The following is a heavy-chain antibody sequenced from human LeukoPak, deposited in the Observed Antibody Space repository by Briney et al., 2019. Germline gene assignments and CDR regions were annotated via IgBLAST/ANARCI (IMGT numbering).Heavy chain of an antibody. CDR2: IIPIFGTA. J-gene: IGHJ3*02. CDR3: AIVLVAATFDI. CDR1: GGTFSSCA. V-gene: IGHV1-69*13. Sequence: ASVKVSCKASGGTFSSCAISWVRQAPGQGLEWMGGIIPIFGTANYAQKFQGRVTITADESTSTAYMELSGLRSEDTAVYYCAIVLVAATFDIWGQGTMVTVSS. D-gene: IGHD2-15*01.